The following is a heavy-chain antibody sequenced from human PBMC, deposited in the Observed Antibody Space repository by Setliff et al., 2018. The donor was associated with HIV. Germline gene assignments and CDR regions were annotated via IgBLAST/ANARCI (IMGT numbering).Heavy chain of an antibody. CDR1: GGSISSYY. J-gene: IGHJ4*02. Sequence: SETLSLTCTVSGGSISSYYWSWIRQSPGKGLEWIGFIYYSGSTNYSPSLKSRVTISVDTSKNQFSLRLSSVSAADTAVYYCARFAAAGAPGPTDFAYWGQGTLVTVSS. V-gene: IGHV4-59*08. CDR3: ARFAAAGAPGPTDFAY. CDR2: IYYSGST. D-gene: IGHD6-13*01.